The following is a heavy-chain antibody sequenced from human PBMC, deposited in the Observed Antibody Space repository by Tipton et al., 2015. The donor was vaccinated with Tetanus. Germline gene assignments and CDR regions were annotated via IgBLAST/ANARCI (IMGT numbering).Heavy chain of an antibody. J-gene: IGHJ4*02. CDR2: IDWDDDK. Sequence: LVKPTETLTPTCTFSGFSLSTSGMRVSWIRQPPGKALEWLARIDWDDDKAYRTSLKTRLTISKDTSKNRVVLKMTNMDPVDTGTYYCARFHREGHNIVDYWGQGTRVTVSS. CDR1: GFSLSTSGMR. V-gene: IGHV2-70*04. D-gene: IGHD5-24*01. CDR3: ARFHREGHNIVDY.